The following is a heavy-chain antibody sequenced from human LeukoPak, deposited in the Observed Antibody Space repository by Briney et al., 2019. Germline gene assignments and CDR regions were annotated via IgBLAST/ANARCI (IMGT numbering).Heavy chain of an antibody. Sequence: ASVKVSCKASGYIFTTYDISWVRQAPGQGLEWMGWMLPANGNTTYAQKFHGRVTITRSTSISTAYLEVSGLRSEDTAVYYCARGQYGSVTDYGTYYYHGLDVWGQGTTVTVFS. CDR3: ARGQYGSVTDYGTYYYHGLDV. CDR2: MLPANGNT. D-gene: IGHD3-10*01. V-gene: IGHV1-8*01. J-gene: IGHJ6*02. CDR1: GYIFTTYD.